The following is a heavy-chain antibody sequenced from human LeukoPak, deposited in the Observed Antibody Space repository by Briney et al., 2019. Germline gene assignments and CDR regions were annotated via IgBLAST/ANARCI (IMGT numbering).Heavy chain of an antibody. Sequence: SETLSLTCTVSGGSISSSSYDWGWIRQPPGKGLEWSGSIYYSGSTYYNPSLKSRVTISVDTSKNQFALKLSSVTAADTAVYYCASPNYYDRSGPEYFQHWGQGTLVTVSS. CDR3: ASPNYYDRSGPEYFQH. V-gene: IGHV4-39*01. D-gene: IGHD3-22*01. CDR1: GGSISSSSYD. J-gene: IGHJ1*01. CDR2: IYYSGST.